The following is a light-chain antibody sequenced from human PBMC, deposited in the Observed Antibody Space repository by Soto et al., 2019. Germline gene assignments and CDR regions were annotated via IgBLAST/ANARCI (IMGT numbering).Light chain of an antibody. CDR1: SSNIGSGYD. CDR2: GNI. J-gene: IGLJ2*01. V-gene: IGLV1-40*01. Sequence: QSVLTQPPSVSGAPGQRVTISCTGSSSNIGSGYDLHWYQQVPGTTPKLLIYGNINRTSGVPDRFSGSKYGSSASLAITGLQAHDEADYYCQSYDSSLTLVFGGGTRLTVL. CDR3: QSYDSSLTLV.